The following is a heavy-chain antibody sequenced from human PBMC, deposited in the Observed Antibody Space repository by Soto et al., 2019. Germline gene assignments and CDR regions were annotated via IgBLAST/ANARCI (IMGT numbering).Heavy chain of an antibody. J-gene: IGHJ4*02. CDR3: AKGCGGDCYSGVQY. D-gene: IGHD2-21*02. V-gene: IGHV3-23*01. CDR2: ISNSGGST. Sequence: EVPLLESGRGLVQPGGSLRLSCAASGFTFSSSAMSWVRQAPGKGLEWVSSISNSGGSTYYADSVKGRFTISRDNSNNTLYLQMNSLQAEDTAVYYCAKGCGGDCYSGVQYWGQGTLVTVSS. CDR1: GFTFSSSA.